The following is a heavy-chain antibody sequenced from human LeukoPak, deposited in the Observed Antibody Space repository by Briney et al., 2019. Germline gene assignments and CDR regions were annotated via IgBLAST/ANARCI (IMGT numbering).Heavy chain of an antibody. D-gene: IGHD2-8*01. J-gene: IGHJ3*01. CDR1: GFTFTTYY. V-gene: IGHV1-2*02. CDR3: AKDRAHVGTMVDVFDF. CDR2: INPNSGDT. Sequence: GASVKVSCKTSGFTFTTYYIHWVRQAPGQGPEWMGWINPNSGDTKYVRKFQGRVIMARDTSITTAYMELRRLTSDDTAMYYCAKDRAHVGTMVDVFDFWGQGTMVTVSS.